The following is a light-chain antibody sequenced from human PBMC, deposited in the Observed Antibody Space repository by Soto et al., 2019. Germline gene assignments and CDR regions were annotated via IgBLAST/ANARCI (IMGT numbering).Light chain of an antibody. Sequence: QSALAQPASVSGSPGQSITISCIGTGSDVGSYKYVSWYQQHPGKAPKLIIFEVSNRPSGVSDRFSGSKSGNRASLTISGLQAEDAADYYCSSYTSISSLGVFGAGTK. CDR3: SSYTSISSLGV. CDR1: GSDVGSYKY. J-gene: IGLJ1*01. V-gene: IGLV2-14*01. CDR2: EVS.